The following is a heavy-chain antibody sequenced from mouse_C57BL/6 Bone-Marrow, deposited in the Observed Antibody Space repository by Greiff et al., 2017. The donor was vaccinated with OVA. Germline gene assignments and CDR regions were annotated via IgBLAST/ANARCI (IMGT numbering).Heavy chain of an antibody. CDR3: ARWGCLRYALDY. J-gene: IGHJ4*01. D-gene: IGHD2-2*01. CDR2: IYPGSGST. Sequence: QVQLQQPGAELVKPGASVKMSCKASGYTFTSYWITWVKQRPGQGLEWIGDIYPGSGSTNYNEKFKSKATLTVDTSDSSAYMQLSSMTSENSAVYYCARWGCLRYALDYWGQGTSVTVSS. V-gene: IGHV1-55*01. CDR1: GYTFTSYW.